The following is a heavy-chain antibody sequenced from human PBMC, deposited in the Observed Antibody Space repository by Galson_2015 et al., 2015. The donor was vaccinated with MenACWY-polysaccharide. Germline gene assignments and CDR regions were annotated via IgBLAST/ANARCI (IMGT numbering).Heavy chain of an antibody. J-gene: IGHJ4*02. CDR1: GFTFSTYW. V-gene: IGHV3-74*01. D-gene: IGHD1-26*01. CDR3: ARGESADD. CDR2: IKSDGSST. Sequence: SLRLSCAASGFTFSTYWMHWVRQAPGKGLVWVSRIKSDGSSTNYADSVKGRFTISRDNAKNTLYLQMNSLRAEDTALYYCARGESADDWGQGTLVTVAA.